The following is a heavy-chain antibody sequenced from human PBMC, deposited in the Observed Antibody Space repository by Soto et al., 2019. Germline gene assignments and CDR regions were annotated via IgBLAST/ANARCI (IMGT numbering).Heavy chain of an antibody. D-gene: IGHD3-22*01. CDR2: MNPNSGNT. V-gene: IGHV1-8*01. CDR3: ARNYYDRIRGGGYFDL. CDR1: GYTFTSYD. J-gene: IGHJ2*01. Sequence: QVQLVQSGAEVKKPGASVKVSCKASGYTFTSYDINWVRQATGQGLEWMGWMNPNSGNTGYAQKFQGRVTMTRNTSISTAYMELSSLRSEDTAVYYCARNYYDRIRGGGYFDLWGRGTLVTVSS.